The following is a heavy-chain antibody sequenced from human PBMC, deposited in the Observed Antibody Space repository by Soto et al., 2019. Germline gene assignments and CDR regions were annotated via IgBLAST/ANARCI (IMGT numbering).Heavy chain of an antibody. V-gene: IGHV1-2*04. J-gene: IGHJ4*02. CDR2: INPNSGGT. CDR3: ARGYYYGSGSYRFYFDY. CDR1: GYTFTGYY. D-gene: IGHD3-10*01. Sequence: QVQLVQSGAEVKKPGASVKVSCKASGYTFTGYYMHWVRQAPGQGLEWMGWINPNSGGTNYAQKLQGWVTMTRDTSISTAYMELSRLRSDDTAVYYCARGYYYGSGSYRFYFDYWGQGTLVTVSS.